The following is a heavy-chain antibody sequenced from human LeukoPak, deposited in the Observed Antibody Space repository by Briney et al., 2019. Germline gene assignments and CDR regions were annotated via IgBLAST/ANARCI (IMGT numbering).Heavy chain of an antibody. Sequence: GGSLRLSCEASGLTFSRFAMSWVRQAPGKGLEWVSAISGSGNNTYYADSVKGRFTISRDNSKNTLYLQVNSLRAEDTAVYYCAKLGDSSGYYRYYFDYWGQGTLVTVSS. D-gene: IGHD3-22*01. V-gene: IGHV3-23*01. CDR2: ISGSGNNT. CDR1: GLTFSRFA. CDR3: AKLGDSSGYYRYYFDY. J-gene: IGHJ4*02.